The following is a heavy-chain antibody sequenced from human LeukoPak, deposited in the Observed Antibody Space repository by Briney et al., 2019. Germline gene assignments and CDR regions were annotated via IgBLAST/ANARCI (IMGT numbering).Heavy chain of an antibody. Sequence: GGSLRHSCAASGFTFSSYAMSWVRQAPGKGLEWVSAISGSGGSTYYADSVKGRFTISRDNSKNTLYLQMNSLRAEDTAVYYCAKKTSEYGDASPPDYWGQGTLVTVSS. CDR2: ISGSGGST. J-gene: IGHJ4*02. CDR1: GFTFSSYA. CDR3: AKKTSEYGDASPPDY. D-gene: IGHD4-17*01. V-gene: IGHV3-23*01.